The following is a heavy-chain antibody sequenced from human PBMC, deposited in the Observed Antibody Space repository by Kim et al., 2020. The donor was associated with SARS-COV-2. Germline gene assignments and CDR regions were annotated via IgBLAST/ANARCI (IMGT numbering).Heavy chain of an antibody. J-gene: IGHJ5*02. D-gene: IGHD4-17*01. CDR3: ARGNYGDPDHGDNWFDP. CDR1: GYTFTSYA. CDR2: INAGNGNT. Sequence: ASVKVSCKASGYTFTSYAMHWVRQAPGQRLEWMGWINAGNGNTKYSQKFQGRVTITRDTSASTAYMELSSLRSEDTAVYYCARGNYGDPDHGDNWFDPWGQGTLVTVSS. V-gene: IGHV1-3*01.